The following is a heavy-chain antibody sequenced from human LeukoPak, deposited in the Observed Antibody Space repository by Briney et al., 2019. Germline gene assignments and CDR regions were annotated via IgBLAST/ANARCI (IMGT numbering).Heavy chain of an antibody. V-gene: IGHV3-30*18. D-gene: IGHD3-10*01. Sequence: GGSLRLSCAASGFTFSSYGMHWVRQAPGKGLEWVAVISYDGSNKYYADSVKGRFTISRDNSKNTLYLQMNSLRAEDTAVYYCAKERIITLVRGVSYGMDVWGQGTTVTVSS. J-gene: IGHJ6*02. CDR2: ISYDGSNK. CDR1: GFTFSSYG. CDR3: AKERIITLVRGVSYGMDV.